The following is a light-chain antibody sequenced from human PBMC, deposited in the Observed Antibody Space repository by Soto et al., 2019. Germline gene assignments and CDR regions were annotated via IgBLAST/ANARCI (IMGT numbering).Light chain of an antibody. Sequence: QSVLTQPPSASGSPGQSVTISCTGTSSDVGGYNYVSWYQQHPGKAPKLMIYEVSKRPSGVPDRFSGSKSGNTASLTVSGLQAEDEADYYSSSYAGSNHPPFGGGTKLTVL. CDR1: SSDVGGYNY. CDR2: EVS. CDR3: SSYAGSNHPP. J-gene: IGLJ2*01. V-gene: IGLV2-8*01.